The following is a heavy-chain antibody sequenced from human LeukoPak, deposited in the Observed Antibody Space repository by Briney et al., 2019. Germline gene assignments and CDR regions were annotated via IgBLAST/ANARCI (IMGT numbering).Heavy chain of an antibody. J-gene: IGHJ5*02. D-gene: IGHD3-10*01. CDR3: AELNYYGSGSGWFDP. Sequence: SETLSLTCTVSGYSISSGYYWSWIRQPPGKGLEWIGSIYHSGSTYYNPSLKSRVTISVDTSKNQFSLKLSSVTAADTAVYYCAELNYYGSGSGWFDPWGQGTLVTVSS. CDR2: IYHSGST. V-gene: IGHV4-38-2*02. CDR1: GYSISSGYY.